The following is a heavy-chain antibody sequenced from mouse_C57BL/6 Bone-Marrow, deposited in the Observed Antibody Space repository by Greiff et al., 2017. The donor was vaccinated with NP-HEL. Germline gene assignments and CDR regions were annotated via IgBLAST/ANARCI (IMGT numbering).Heavy chain of an antibody. J-gene: IGHJ4*01. CDR2: IYPRSGNT. V-gene: IGHV1-81*01. Sequence: QVQPKQSGAELARPGASVKLSCKASGYTFTSYGISWVKQRTGQGLEWIGEIYPRSGNTYYNEKFKGKATLTADKSSSTAYMELRSLTSEDSAVYFCARSKLTGNAMDYWGQGTSVTVSS. CDR3: ARSKLTGNAMDY. D-gene: IGHD4-1*01. CDR1: GYTFTSYG.